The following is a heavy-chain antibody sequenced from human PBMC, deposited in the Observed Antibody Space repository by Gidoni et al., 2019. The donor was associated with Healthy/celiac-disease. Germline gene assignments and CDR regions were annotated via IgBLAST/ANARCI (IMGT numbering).Heavy chain of an antibody. CDR1: GGTFSSYT. V-gene: IGHV1-69*04. CDR3: ARDRPYGGKRGGDSFDN. J-gene: IGHJ3*02. D-gene: IGHD4-17*01. CDR2: IIPILGIP. Sequence: SVKVSCKASGGTFSSYTISWVRQAPGQGLEWMGRIIPILGIPNYAQKYQGRFTITADKSTSTAYMELSSLRPGDTAVYYCARDRPYGGKRGGDSFDNWGQGTMVTVSS.